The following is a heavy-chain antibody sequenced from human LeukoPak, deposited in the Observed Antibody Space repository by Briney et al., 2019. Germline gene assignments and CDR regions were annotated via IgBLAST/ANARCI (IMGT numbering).Heavy chain of an antibody. J-gene: IGHJ4*02. Sequence: ASVKVSCKASGYTFTGYYTHWVRQAPGQGLEWMGRINPNSGGTNYAQKFQGRVTMTRDTSISTAYMELSRLRSDDTAVYYCARAPRYYDSSGYYGGNYWGQGTLVTVSS. D-gene: IGHD3-22*01. CDR1: GYTFTGYY. V-gene: IGHV1-2*06. CDR2: INPNSGGT. CDR3: ARAPRYYDSSGYYGGNY.